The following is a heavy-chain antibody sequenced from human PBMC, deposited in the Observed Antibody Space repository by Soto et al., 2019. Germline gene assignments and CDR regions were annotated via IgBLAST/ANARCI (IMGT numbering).Heavy chain of an antibody. CDR2: IYYSGST. CDR3: ARYPGSLAFDI. J-gene: IGHJ3*02. D-gene: IGHD3-16*02. Sequence: SETLSLTCTVSGGSISRGGYYWSWIRQHPGKGLEWIGYIYYSGSTYYNPSLKSRVTISVDTSKNQFSLKLSSVTAADTAVYYCARYPGSLAFDIWGQGTMVTVSS. V-gene: IGHV4-31*03. CDR1: GGSISRGGYY.